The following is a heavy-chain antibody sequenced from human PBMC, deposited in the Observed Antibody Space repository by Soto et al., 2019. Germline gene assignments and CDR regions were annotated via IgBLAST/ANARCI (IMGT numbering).Heavy chain of an antibody. CDR1: GDSFNDYY. CDR3: ARDSGGATATLYYYFCYMDV. Sequence: QVQLVQSGAEVRKPGASVTVSCRSSGDSFNDYYIHWVRQAPGQGLEWMGWINPNGGVTKYAQKFQGWVSMTRDTSIRTVYMQLSRLTSDDTAVYYWARDSGGATATLYYYFCYMDVWGRGTMVTVSS. V-gene: IGHV1-2*04. J-gene: IGHJ6*03. CDR2: INPNGGVT. D-gene: IGHD1-26*01.